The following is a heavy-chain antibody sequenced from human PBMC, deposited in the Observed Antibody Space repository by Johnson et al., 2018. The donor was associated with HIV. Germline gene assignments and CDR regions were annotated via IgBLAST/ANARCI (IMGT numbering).Heavy chain of an antibody. J-gene: IGHJ3*02. Sequence: LVWVSRINSDGSSTSYADSVKGRFTISRDNAKNTLYLQINSLRAEDTAVYYCARRARDTSTWLGGSLNAFDIWGQGTMVTVSS. CDR3: ARRARDTSTWLGGSLNAFDI. CDR2: INSDGSST. V-gene: IGHV3-74*01. D-gene: IGHD6-13*01.